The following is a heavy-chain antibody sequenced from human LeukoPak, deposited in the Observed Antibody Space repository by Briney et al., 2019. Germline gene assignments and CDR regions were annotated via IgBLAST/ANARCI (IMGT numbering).Heavy chain of an antibody. CDR1: GDTVSTNSAA. V-gene: IGHV6-1*01. D-gene: IGHD1-1*01. CDR3: ARWLNGYYYMAV. CDR2: TYYRSKWNN. Sequence: SQTLSLTCAISGDTVSTNSAAWNWIRPSPSRGREWLGRTYYRSKWNNDYAVFVKNRITINPDTSKNQVSLQLNSVTPEDAVVYYCARWLNGYYYMAVRGKGTTVTVSS. J-gene: IGHJ6*03.